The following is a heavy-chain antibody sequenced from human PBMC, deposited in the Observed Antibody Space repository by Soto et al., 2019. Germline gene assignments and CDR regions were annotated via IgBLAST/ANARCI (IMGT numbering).Heavy chain of an antibody. Sequence: QVQLVESGGGLVKPGGSLRLSCAASGFTFSDYYMSWIRQAPGKGLEWVSYISSSGSTIYYADSVKGRFTISRDNAKNSLYLQMNSLRAEDTAVYYCVREVYSSSLPTYYSYYGMDVWGQGTTVTVSS. CDR2: ISSSGSTI. CDR3: VREVYSSSLPTYYSYYGMDV. V-gene: IGHV3-11*01. J-gene: IGHJ6*02. D-gene: IGHD6-6*01. CDR1: GFTFSDYY.